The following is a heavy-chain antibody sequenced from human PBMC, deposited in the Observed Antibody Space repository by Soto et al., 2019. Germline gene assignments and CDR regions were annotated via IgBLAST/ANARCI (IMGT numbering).Heavy chain of an antibody. J-gene: IGHJ4*02. CDR2: IYYSGST. Sequence: SETLSLTCPVSGGSVSSGSYYWSWIRQPPGKGLEWIGYIYYSGSTNYNPSLKSRVTISVDTSKNQFSLKLSSVTAADTAVYYCARSDGRYWGQGTLVTVSS. CDR1: GGSVSSGSYY. CDR3: ARSDGRY. V-gene: IGHV4-61*01.